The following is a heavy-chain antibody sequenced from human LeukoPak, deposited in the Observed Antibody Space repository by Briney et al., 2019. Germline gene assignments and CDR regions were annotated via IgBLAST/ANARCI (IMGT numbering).Heavy chain of an antibody. CDR3: ARGSAAGNMRGQSGDY. Sequence: SETLSLTCTVSGGSMSSSSYYWGWIRQPPGKGLEWIGSIYHSGSTYYNPSLKSRVTISVDTSKNQFSLKLSSVTAADTAVYYCARGSAAGNMRGQSGDYWGQGTLVTVSS. CDR2: IYHSGST. D-gene: IGHD6-13*01. J-gene: IGHJ4*02. V-gene: IGHV4-39*01. CDR1: GGSMSSSSYY.